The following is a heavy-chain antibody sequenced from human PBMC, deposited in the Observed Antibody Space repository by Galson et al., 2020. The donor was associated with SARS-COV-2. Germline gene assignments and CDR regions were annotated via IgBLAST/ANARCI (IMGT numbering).Heavy chain of an antibody. J-gene: IGHJ4*02. CDR2: INAGSLYI. V-gene: IGHV3-21*01. CDR1: GFTFSRST. D-gene: IGHD5-18*01. CDR3: ATNLDTALDF. Sequence: KIGESLKISCVASGFTFSRSTMNWVRQAPGKGLEWVSSINAGSLYIYYSDSVKGRFTISRDNTKNSLHLQMSSLRADDTAIYYCATNLDTALDFWGQGTLVTVSS.